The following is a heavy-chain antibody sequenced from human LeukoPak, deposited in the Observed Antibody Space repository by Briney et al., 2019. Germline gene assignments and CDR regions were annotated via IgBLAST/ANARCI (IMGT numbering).Heavy chain of an antibody. CDR3: AKKAIAAGGHSDY. Sequence: GGPLRLSCVASGFTFSSYWMHWVRQDPRKGLVWVSRINGDGRNINYADSVRGRFTISRDNAKNTLYLQMNNLRTDDTAVYYCAKKAIAAGGHSDYWGQGTLVTVSS. J-gene: IGHJ4*02. D-gene: IGHD6-13*01. CDR2: INGDGRNI. CDR1: GFTFSSYW. V-gene: IGHV3-74*01.